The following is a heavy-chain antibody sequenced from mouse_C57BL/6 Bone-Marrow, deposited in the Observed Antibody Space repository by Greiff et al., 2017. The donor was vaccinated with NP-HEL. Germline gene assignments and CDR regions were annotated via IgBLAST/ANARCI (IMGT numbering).Heavy chain of an antibody. Sequence: QVQLQQPGAELVKPGASVKLSCKASGYTFTSYWMHWVKQRPGQGLEWIGMIHPNSGSTNYNEKFKSKATLTVDKSSSTAYMQLSSLTSEDSAVYYCVYGNYGFLFAYWGQGTLVTVSA. V-gene: IGHV1-64*01. CDR2: IHPNSGST. CDR1: GYTFTSYW. J-gene: IGHJ3*01. CDR3: VYGNYGFLFAY. D-gene: IGHD2-1*01.